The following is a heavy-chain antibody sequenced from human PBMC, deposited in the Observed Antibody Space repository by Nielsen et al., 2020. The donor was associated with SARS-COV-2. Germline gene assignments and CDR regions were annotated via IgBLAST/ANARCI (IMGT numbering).Heavy chain of an antibody. CDR2: IDEDGSEN. D-gene: IGHD7-27*01. CDR3: ARTDPGVPT. J-gene: IGHJ5*02. CDR1: GFSFGSHW. Sequence: GESLKISCAGSGFSFGSHWMSWVRQAPGKGLEWVANIDEDGSENNYVDSVKGRFTISRDNAKNSLFLEMNSLGGEDTAVYYCARTDPGVPTWGQGTLVTVSS. V-gene: IGHV3-7*03.